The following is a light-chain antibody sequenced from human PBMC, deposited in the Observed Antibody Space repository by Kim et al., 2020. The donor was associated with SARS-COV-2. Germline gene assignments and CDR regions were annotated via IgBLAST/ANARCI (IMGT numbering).Light chain of an antibody. Sequence: QAGLTQPPSVSKGLRQTATLTCTGNNNNVGNQGAAWPQQHQGHPPKLLSYRNNNRPSGISERFSASRSGDTASLTITGLQPEDETDYYCSAWDSSLNAWVFGGGTQLTVL. CDR2: RNN. CDR3: SAWDSSLNAWV. CDR1: NNNVGNQG. J-gene: IGLJ3*02. V-gene: IGLV10-54*04.